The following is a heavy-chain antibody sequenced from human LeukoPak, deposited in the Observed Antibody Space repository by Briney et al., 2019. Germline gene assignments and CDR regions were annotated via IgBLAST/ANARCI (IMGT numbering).Heavy chain of an antibody. CDR2: IFYSGTT. CDR1: GGSISSSNYY. Sequence: SETLSLTCTVSGGSISSSNYYWGWIRQPPGKGLELIGSIFYSGTTHYNPSLKSRVTVSVDTSKNQFSLKLSSVTAADTAVYYCARAVGRYDFWSGYPLDYWGQGTLVTVSS. V-gene: IGHV4-39*07. D-gene: IGHD3-3*01. J-gene: IGHJ4*02. CDR3: ARAVGRYDFWSGYPLDY.